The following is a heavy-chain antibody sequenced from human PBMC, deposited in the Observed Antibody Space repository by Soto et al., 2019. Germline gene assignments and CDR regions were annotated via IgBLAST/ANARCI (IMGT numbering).Heavy chain of an antibody. CDR1: GYPSSSYG. CDR3: ARGFLSVLPYYYYGLDV. D-gene: IGHD6-6*01. V-gene: IGHV1-18*01. Sequence: ASVKVSCKASGYPSSSYGITWVRQAPGQGLEWVGWISVYNGNTNFARELQGRVTLTTDTSASTAYMEVGSLRSDDTAVYYCARGFLSVLPYYYYGLDVWGQGTTVTVSS. J-gene: IGHJ6*02. CDR2: ISVYNGNT.